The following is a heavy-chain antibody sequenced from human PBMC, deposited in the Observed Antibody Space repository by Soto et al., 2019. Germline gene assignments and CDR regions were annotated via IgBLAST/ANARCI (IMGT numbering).Heavy chain of an antibody. CDR1: GGSISSYY. CDR3: ARSYGDYVYYYYYMDV. Sequence: SETLSLTCTVSGGSISSYYWSWIRQPPGKGLEWIGYIYYSGSTNYNPSLKSRVTISVDTSKNQFSLKLSSVTAADTAVYYCARSYGDYVYYYYYMDVWGKGTTVTVSS. CDR2: IYYSGST. D-gene: IGHD4-17*01. J-gene: IGHJ6*03. V-gene: IGHV4-59*08.